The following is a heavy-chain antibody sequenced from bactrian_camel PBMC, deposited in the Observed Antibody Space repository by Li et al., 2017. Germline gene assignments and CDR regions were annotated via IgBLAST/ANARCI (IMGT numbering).Heavy chain of an antibody. CDR1: GYSYSTNRRYC. D-gene: IGHD5*01. Sequence: HVQLVESGGGSVQAGGSLRLSCAQSGYSYSTNRRYCMGWFRQAPGEEREGVAAIDSDGSTSYADSVKGRFTVSGDNTENMLYLQMNGLKSGDTALYYCARAGALGGREYLGEYEFAYWGQGTQVTVS. J-gene: IGHJ4*01. CDR3: ARAGALGGREYLGEYEFAY. V-gene: IGHV3S53*01. CDR2: IDSDGST.